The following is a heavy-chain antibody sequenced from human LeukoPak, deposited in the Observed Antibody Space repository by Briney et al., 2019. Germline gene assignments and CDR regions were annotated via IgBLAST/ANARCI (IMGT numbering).Heavy chain of an antibody. J-gene: IGHJ3*01. D-gene: IGHD3-22*01. CDR2: INHSGST. V-gene: IGHV4-34*01. CDR3: ARPSYYYDSSGYSLDAFGV. Sequence: NTSETLSLTCAVYGVSFSGYYWSWIRQPPGKGLEWIGEINHSGSTNYNPSLKSRVTISVDTSKNQFSLKLSSVTAADTAVYYCARPSYYYDSSGYSLDAFGVWGQGTMVTVSS. CDR1: GVSFSGYY.